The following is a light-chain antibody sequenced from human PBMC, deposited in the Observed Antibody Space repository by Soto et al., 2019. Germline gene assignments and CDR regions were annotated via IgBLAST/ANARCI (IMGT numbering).Light chain of an antibody. V-gene: IGKV3D-7*01. CDR1: QSVSSSY. Sequence: PGEIATLSCRASQSVSSSYLAWYQQKPGQAPRLLIYAASTRATGISDRFSGSGSGTEFTLTISSLQPDDFATYYCQQANNFPWTFGQGTKVDIK. CDR2: AAS. J-gene: IGKJ1*01. CDR3: QQANNFPWT.